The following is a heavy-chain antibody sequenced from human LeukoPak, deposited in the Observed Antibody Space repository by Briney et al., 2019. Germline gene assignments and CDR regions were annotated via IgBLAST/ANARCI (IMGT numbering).Heavy chain of an antibody. CDR2: MNPNSGNT. Sequence: ASVKVSFKASGYTFTSYDINWVRQATGQGLEWMGWMNPNSGNTGYAQKFQGRVTITRNTSISTAYMELSSLRSEDTAVYYCARAPTKRITIFGVAPNWFDPWGQGTLVTVSS. D-gene: IGHD3-3*01. J-gene: IGHJ5*02. V-gene: IGHV1-8*03. CDR3: ARAPTKRITIFGVAPNWFDP. CDR1: GYTFTSYD.